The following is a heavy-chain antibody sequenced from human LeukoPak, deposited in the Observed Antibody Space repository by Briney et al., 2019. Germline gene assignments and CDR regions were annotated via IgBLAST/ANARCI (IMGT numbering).Heavy chain of an antibody. J-gene: IGHJ4*02. D-gene: IGHD5-24*01. CDR1: GGSLSNYY. CDR2: LYSSGST. V-gene: IGHV4-59*01. Sequence: SETLSLTYTVSGGSLSNYYWSWIRQPPGKGLEWIGYLYSSGSTNYNPSLKSRVTISEDTSKNQFSLKLSSVTAADTATYYCARRRRDGDNFDLWGQGTLVTVSS. CDR3: ARRRRDGDNFDL.